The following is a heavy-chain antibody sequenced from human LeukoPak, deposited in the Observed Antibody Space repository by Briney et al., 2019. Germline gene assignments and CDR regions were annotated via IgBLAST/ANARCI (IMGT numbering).Heavy chain of an antibody. CDR3: AKDFPHYYEVPHGMDV. J-gene: IGHJ6*02. CDR1: GFGFGQYE. Sequence: PGGSLRLSCAASGFGFGQYEMNWVRQAPGKGQEWIAYISVRAGTIYYGDSAEGRFTISRDDAKNSLYLQMNGLRVEDTAIYYCAKDFPHYYEVPHGMDVWGQGTTVTV. D-gene: IGHD3-22*01. V-gene: IGHV3-48*03. CDR2: ISVRAGTI.